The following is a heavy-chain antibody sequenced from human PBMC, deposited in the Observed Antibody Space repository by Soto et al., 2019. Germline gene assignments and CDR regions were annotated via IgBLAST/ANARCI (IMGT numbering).Heavy chain of an antibody. D-gene: IGHD3-10*01. V-gene: IGHV3-53*01. J-gene: IGHJ4*02. CDR2: IYSGGYT. Sequence: EVQLVESGGGLIQPGGSLRLSCAVSGFTVSNNYMSWVRQAPGKGLEGVSVIYSGGYTAYGDSVKGRFTISRDNSKNTLLPQMNSLGAAAPAVYSGGAHPGGGGYWGQGTLVTVSS. CDR3: GAHPGGGGY. CDR1: GFTVSNNY.